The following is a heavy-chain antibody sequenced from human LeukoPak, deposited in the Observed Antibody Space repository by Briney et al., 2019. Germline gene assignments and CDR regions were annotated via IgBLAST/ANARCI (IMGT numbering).Heavy chain of an antibody. CDR1: GGSFSGYY. Sequence: SETVSLTCAVYGGSFSGYYWSWIRQPPGKGLEWIGEINHSGSTNYNPSLKSRVTISVDTSKNQFSLKLSSVTAADTAVYYCARGVGYFDYWGQGTLVTVSS. V-gene: IGHV4-34*01. D-gene: IGHD1-26*01. J-gene: IGHJ4*02. CDR2: INHSGST. CDR3: ARGVGYFDY.